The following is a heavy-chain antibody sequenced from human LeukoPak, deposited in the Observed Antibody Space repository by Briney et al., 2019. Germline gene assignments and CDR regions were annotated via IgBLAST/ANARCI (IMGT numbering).Heavy chain of an antibody. CDR1: GFTFSSYG. V-gene: IGHV3-33*01. J-gene: IGHJ4*02. D-gene: IGHD6-13*01. CDR2: IWYDGSNK. Sequence: GRSLRLSCAASGFTFSSYGMHWVRQAPGKGLEWVAVIWYDGSNKYYADSVKGRFTISRDNSKNTLYLQMNSLRAEATAVYYCARGDDSSSWYFDYWGQGTLVTVSS. CDR3: ARGDDSSSWYFDY.